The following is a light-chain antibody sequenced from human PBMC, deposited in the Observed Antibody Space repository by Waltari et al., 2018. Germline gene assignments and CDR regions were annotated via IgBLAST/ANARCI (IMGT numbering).Light chain of an antibody. J-gene: IGLJ2*01. Sequence: SSVVTQSPSVSVAPGETARLTCGGANIGSHSVHLSQQRPGQAPVLVISYDSDRPSGIPERFSGSNSGNTATLTISWVEAEDEADYYCLVWHSTIDHQGVFDGGTKLTVL. CDR2: YDS. CDR3: LVWHSTIDHQGV. CDR1: NIGSHS. V-gene: IGLV3-21*04.